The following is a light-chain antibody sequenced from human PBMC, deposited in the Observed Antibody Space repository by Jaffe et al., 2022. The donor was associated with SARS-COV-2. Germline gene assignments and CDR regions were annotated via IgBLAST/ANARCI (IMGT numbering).Light chain of an antibody. CDR2: AAS. V-gene: IGKV1-39*01. CDR1: QTITTY. J-gene: IGKJ3*01. CDR3: QQSYSAQFT. Sequence: DIQMTQSPSSLSASVGDRVTITCRASQTITTYLNWYQRKPGNAPKLLIFAASNLQSGVPSRFSGSGYGTDFTLTISSLQPEDFATYYCQQSYSAQFTFGPGTKVDIK.